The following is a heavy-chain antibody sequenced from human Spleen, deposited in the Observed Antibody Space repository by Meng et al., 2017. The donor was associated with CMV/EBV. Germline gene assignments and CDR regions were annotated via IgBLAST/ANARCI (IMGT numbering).Heavy chain of an antibody. Sequence: GGSLRLSCAASGFTFDIYAMHWVRQAPGKGLEWVANIKEDGSEKNYVDSVKGRFTISRDNAKNSLYLQMNSLRVEDTALYYCVKLFDFWGQGALVTVSS. CDR3: VKLFDF. V-gene: IGHV3-7*01. CDR2: IKEDGSEK. CDR1: GFTFDIYA. D-gene: IGHD5-24*01. J-gene: IGHJ4*02.